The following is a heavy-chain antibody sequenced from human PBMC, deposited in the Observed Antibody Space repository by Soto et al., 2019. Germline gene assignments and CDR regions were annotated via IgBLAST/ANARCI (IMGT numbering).Heavy chain of an antibody. V-gene: IGHV3-23*01. CDR1: GFTFSSYA. CDR2: ISGSGGST. D-gene: IGHD2-2*01. Sequence: PGGSLRLSCAASGFTFSSYAMSCVRQAPGKGLEWVSAISGSGGSTYYADSVKGRFTISRDNSKNTLYLQMSSLRAEDTAVYYCAKRKYCPSTTCFDYWGQGTQVTVSS. J-gene: IGHJ4*02. CDR3: AKRKYCPSTTCFDY.